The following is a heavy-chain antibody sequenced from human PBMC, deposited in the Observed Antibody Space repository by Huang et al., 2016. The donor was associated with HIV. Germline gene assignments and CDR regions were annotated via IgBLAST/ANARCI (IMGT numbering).Heavy chain of an antibody. D-gene: IGHD3-3*01. V-gene: IGHV4-39*02. J-gene: IGHJ1*01. CDR2: IYYRGTT. CDR1: GDSINSNTFY. Sequence: LQESGPGLVGPSETLSLTCAVSGDSINSNTFYWGWIRRPPGKALEWIGRIYYRGTTDYNPALKRRARIAVDASKNRIFLHLRSVTTADTGVYYCARTGVAVSDDPEYFQHWGQGALVTIS. CDR3: ARTGVAVSDDPEYFQH.